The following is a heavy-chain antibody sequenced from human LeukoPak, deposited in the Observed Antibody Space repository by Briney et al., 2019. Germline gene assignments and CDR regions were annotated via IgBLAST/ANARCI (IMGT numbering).Heavy chain of an antibody. V-gene: IGHV3-53*01. D-gene: IGHD1-26*01. CDR1: GFSVSNNY. J-gene: IGHJ4*02. Sequence: GGSLRPSCAASGFSVSNNYMTWVRQAPGKGLEWVSVIYSADSAYYADSVRGRFTISRDNSKNTLYLQMNSLRAEDTAVYYCARVQFRAGATFDYWGQGILVAVSS. CDR2: IYSADSA. CDR3: ARVQFRAGATFDY.